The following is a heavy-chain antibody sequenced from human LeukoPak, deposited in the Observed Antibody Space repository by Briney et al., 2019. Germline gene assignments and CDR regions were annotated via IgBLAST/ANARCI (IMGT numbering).Heavy chain of an antibody. CDR1: GYSFTTYW. CDR3: ARLRHMVWGVITTFDY. J-gene: IGHJ4*02. CDR2: IYPGDSDT. Sequence: GESLKISCKGSGYSFTTYWIGWVRQMPGKGLEWMGIIYPGDSDTRYSPSFQGQVTISADKSTSTAYLQWSSLKASDTAMYYCARLRHMVWGVITTFDYWGQGTLVTVSS. V-gene: IGHV5-51*01. D-gene: IGHD3-10*01.